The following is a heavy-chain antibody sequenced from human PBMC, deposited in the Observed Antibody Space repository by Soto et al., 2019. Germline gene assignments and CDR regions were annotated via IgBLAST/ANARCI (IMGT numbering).Heavy chain of an antibody. Sequence: PSETLSLTCSVSGGSISSSSYYWGWIRQPPGKGLEWIGSIYYSGSTYYNPSLKSRVTIPVDTSKNQFSLKLSSVTAADTAVYYCARLNDYGDDYYYYGMDVWGQGTTVTVSS. CDR2: IYYSGST. D-gene: IGHD4-17*01. J-gene: IGHJ6*02. V-gene: IGHV4-39*01. CDR3: ARLNDYGDDYYYYGMDV. CDR1: GGSISSSSYY.